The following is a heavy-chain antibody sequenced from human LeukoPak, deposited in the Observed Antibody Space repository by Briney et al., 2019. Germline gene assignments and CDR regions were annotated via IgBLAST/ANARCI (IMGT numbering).Heavy chain of an antibody. Sequence: PSETLSLTCTVSGGSISSGSYYWSWIRQPAGKGLEWIGRIYTSGSTNYNPSLKSRVTISVDTSKNQFSLKLSSVTAADTAVYYCARASWDPTMYWFDPWGQGTLVTVSS. J-gene: IGHJ5*02. CDR1: GGSISSGSYY. CDR2: IYTSGST. V-gene: IGHV4-61*02. CDR3: ARASWDPTMYWFDP. D-gene: IGHD5-24*01.